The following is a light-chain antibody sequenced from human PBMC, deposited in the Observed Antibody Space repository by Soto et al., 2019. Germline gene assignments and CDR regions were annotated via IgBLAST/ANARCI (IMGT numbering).Light chain of an antibody. V-gene: IGKV1-39*01. CDR2: AAS. CDR3: QQSYSTTWT. Sequence: DIQMTQSPSSLSASVGDGFTITCLASQGISTYLNWSQQKPGKAPKLLIYAASSLQSGVPSRFSGSGSETDFTLTISSLQPEDFATYSCQQSYSTTWTFGQGTKVDIK. CDR1: QGISTY. J-gene: IGKJ1*01.